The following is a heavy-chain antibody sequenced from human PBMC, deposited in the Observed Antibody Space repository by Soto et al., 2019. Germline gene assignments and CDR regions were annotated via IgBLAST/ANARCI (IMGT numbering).Heavy chain of an antibody. D-gene: IGHD3-3*01. CDR2: IWYDGSNK. CDR1: GFTFSSYG. CDR3: ARESPKYYDFWSGQGAFDI. J-gene: IGHJ3*02. Sequence: GGSLRLSCAASGFTFSSYGMHWVRQAPGKGLEWVAFIWYDGSNKYYADFVKGRFTISRDNSKNTLYLQMNSLRAEDTAVFYCARESPKYYDFWSGQGAFDIWGQGTMVTVSS. V-gene: IGHV3-33*01.